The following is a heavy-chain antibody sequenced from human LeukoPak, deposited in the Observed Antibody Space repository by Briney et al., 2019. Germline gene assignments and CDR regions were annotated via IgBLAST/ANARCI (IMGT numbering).Heavy chain of an antibody. Sequence: SETLSLTCTVSGESINSFYWSWIRQPAGKGLEWIGRIYSSGSTNYNPSLKSRVTISVDTSKSQFSLKMSSVTAADTALYYCASQSVGTPRYFDSWGQGTLVTVSS. CDR1: GESINSFY. V-gene: IGHV4-4*07. CDR2: IYSSGST. D-gene: IGHD1-14*01. J-gene: IGHJ4*02. CDR3: ASQSVGTPRYFDS.